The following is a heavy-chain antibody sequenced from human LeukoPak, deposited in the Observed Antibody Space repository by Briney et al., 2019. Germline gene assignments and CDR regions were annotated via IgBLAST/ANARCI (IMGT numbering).Heavy chain of an antibody. V-gene: IGHV3-23*01. CDR2: ISGSGGTT. J-gene: IGHJ4*02. CDR1: GFTFSNFA. Sequence: GGSLRLSCAASGFTFSNFAMGWARQAPGKGLEWVSIISGSGGTTYYADSVKGRFTISRDNSKDTLYMQMNSLRAEDTAVYYCANEAPYFDYWGQGTLVTVSS. CDR3: ANEAPYFDY.